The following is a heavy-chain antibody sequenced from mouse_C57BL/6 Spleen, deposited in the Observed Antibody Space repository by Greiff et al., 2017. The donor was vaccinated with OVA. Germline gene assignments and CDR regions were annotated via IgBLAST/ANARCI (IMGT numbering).Heavy chain of an antibody. CDR1: GYTFTSYW. V-gene: IGHV1-53*01. CDR3: ARGGYYYGSSPWYFDV. Sequence: QVQLQQPGTELVKPGASVKLSCKASGYTFTSYWMHWVKQRPGQGLEWIGNINPSNGGTNYNEKFKSKATLTVDKSSSTAYMQLSSLTSEDSAVYYCARGGYYYGSSPWYFDVWGTGTTVTVSS. D-gene: IGHD1-1*01. CDR2: INPSNGGT. J-gene: IGHJ1*03.